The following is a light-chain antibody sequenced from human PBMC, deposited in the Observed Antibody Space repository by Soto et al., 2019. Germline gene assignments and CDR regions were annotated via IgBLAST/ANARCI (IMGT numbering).Light chain of an antibody. J-gene: IGKJ3*01. V-gene: IGKV1-33*01. CDR2: DAS. Sequence: DIQMTPSPSSLSASVGDRVTITCQASQDISNYLNWYQQKPGKAPKLLIYDASNLETGGPSRFSGSGSGTDFTVTISSLQPEDIATYYCQQYDNLPFTFGPGTKVYIK. CDR3: QQYDNLPFT. CDR1: QDISNY.